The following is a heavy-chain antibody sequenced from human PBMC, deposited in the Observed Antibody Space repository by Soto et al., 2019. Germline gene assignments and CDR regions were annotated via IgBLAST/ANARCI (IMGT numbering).Heavy chain of an antibody. CDR2: IYWDDDK. D-gene: IGHD3-22*01. V-gene: IGHV2-5*02. J-gene: IGHJ4*02. CDR3: AHRRRYYDSSGYYYLDY. Sequence: QITLKESGPTPVKPTQTLTLTCTFSGFSLSTSGVGVGWIRQPPGKALEWLALIYWDDDKRYSPSLKSRLTITKDTSKNQVVLTMTNMDPVDTATYYCAHRRRYYDSSGYYYLDYWGQGTLVTVSS. CDR1: GFSLSTSGVG.